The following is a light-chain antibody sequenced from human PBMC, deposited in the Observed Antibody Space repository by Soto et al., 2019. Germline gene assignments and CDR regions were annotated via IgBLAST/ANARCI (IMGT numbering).Light chain of an antibody. Sequence: QSVLTQPASVSGSPGQSITISCSGTSSDVGGYNYVSWYQQHPGKAPQVMIYDVSNRPSGVSNRFSGSKSGNTASLTISGLQAEDEADYYCSSYTTSNTRQIVFGTGTKVTVL. V-gene: IGLV2-14*01. CDR2: DVS. CDR1: SSDVGGYNY. J-gene: IGLJ1*01. CDR3: SSYTTSNTRQIV.